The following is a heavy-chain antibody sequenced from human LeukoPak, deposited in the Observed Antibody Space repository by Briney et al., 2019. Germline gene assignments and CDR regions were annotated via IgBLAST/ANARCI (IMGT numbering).Heavy chain of an antibody. CDR2: ISSSSSYI. CDR1: GFTFSSYS. D-gene: IGHD4-17*01. J-gene: IGHJ4*02. CDR3: ARDLLTTVFYY. Sequence: KTGGSLRLSCAASGFTFSSYSMNWVRQAPGKGLEWVSYISSSSSYIYYADSVKGRFTISRDNAKNSLYLQMNSLRAEDTAVYYCARDLLTTVFYYWGQGTLVTVSS. V-gene: IGHV3-21*01.